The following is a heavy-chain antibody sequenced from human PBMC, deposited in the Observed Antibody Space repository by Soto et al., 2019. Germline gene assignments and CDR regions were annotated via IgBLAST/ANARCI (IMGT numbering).Heavy chain of an antibody. Sequence: QVQVLQSGAEVKKPGASVKGSCKASEYTFTSYTMHWVRQAPGQRLEWMGWINGGNGNTKYSQKFQGRVTITRDTSASTAYMELSSLRSDDTAVYYCARELQGLYYLDYWGQGTLVTVSS. CDR3: ARELQGLYYLDY. J-gene: IGHJ4*02. CDR2: INGGNGNT. V-gene: IGHV1-3*01. CDR1: EYTFTSYT. D-gene: IGHD4-4*01.